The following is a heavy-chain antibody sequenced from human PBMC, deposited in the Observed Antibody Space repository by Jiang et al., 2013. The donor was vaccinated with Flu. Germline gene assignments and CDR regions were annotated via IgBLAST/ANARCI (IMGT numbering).Heavy chain of an antibody. CDR1: GDSVSNHW. J-gene: IGHJ4*02. D-gene: IGHD5-12*01. Sequence: GAEVKKPGESLKISCEGIGDSVSNHWIAWVRQMPGKGPEWMGIIYVGDSDTRYNPLFQGRVTISADKSINTAYLQWSSLTDSDSAMYYCAIKWERGYSHGYPYWGQGTRVIVSS. V-gene: IGHV5-51*03. CDR2: IYVGDSDT. CDR3: AIKWERGYSHGYPY.